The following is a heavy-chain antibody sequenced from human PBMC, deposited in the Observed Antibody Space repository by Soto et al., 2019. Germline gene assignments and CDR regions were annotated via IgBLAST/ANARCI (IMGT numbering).Heavy chain of an antibody. CDR1: EYTFTSYD. J-gene: IGHJ3*02. CDR2: MNPNSGNT. Sequence: ASVKVSCKASEYTFTSYDINWVRQATGQGLEWMGWMNPNSGNTGYAQKFQGRVTMTRNTSISTAYMELSSLRSEDTAVYYCAAFGVTTMTAFDIWGQGTMVTVSS. V-gene: IGHV1-8*01. D-gene: IGHD4-17*01. CDR3: AAFGVTTMTAFDI.